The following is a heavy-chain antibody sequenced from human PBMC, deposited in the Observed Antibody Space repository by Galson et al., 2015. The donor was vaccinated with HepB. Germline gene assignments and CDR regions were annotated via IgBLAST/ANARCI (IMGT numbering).Heavy chain of an antibody. CDR2: VRGSGDYT. D-gene: IGHD3-10*01. J-gene: IGHJ6*03. Sequence: SLRLSCAASGFTFSSFAMSWVRQAPGKGLEWVSSVRGSGDYTYYADSVKGRFTISRDNSKNTLSLQMNSLRAEDTAVFYCAKGGEEDAHYFMDVWGKGTRSPSP. CDR1: GFTFSSFA. V-gene: IGHV3-23*01. CDR3: AKGGEEDAHYFMDV.